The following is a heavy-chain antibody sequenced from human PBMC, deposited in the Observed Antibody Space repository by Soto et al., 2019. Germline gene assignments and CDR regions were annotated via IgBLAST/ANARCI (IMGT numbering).Heavy chain of an antibody. D-gene: IGHD1-26*01. CDR1: GYSFTGYY. CDR3: GKGRSGDVGVFY. CDR2: ISPNSGGT. Sequence: QVQLVQSGAEVKKSGASVKISCKASGYSFTGYYIHWVRQAPGQGFEWMGEISPNSGGTKYAQKFQGRVNMTRDTFITTVYMDLSNLSHDDTAVYYCGKGRSGDVGVFYWGQGTLVTVYS. V-gene: IGHV1-2*02. J-gene: IGHJ4*02.